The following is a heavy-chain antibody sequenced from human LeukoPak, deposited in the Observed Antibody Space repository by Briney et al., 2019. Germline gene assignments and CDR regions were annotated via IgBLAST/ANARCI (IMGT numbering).Heavy chain of an antibody. Sequence: GRSLRLSCAASGFTFSSYGTHWVRQAPGKGLEWVAVIWYDGSNKYYADSVKGRFTISRDNSKNTLYLQMNSLRAEDTAVYYCARDGRRIAVAGTFFDYWGQGTLVTVSS. V-gene: IGHV3-33*01. D-gene: IGHD6-19*01. CDR2: IWYDGSNK. J-gene: IGHJ4*02. CDR1: GFTFSSYG. CDR3: ARDGRRIAVAGTFFDY.